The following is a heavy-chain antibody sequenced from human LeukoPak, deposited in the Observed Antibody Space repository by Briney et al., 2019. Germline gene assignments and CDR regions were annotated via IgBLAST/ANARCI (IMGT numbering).Heavy chain of an antibody. J-gene: IGHJ4*02. Sequence: PSETLSLTCTVSGGSISSSSYYWGWIRQPPGKGLEWIGSIYYSGSTYYNPSLKSQVTISVDTSKNQFSLKLSSVTAADTAVYYCARHGLAAAGKYYFDYWGQGTLVTVSS. V-gene: IGHV4-39*01. CDR3: ARHGLAAAGKYYFDY. D-gene: IGHD6-13*01. CDR1: GGSISSSSYY. CDR2: IYYSGST.